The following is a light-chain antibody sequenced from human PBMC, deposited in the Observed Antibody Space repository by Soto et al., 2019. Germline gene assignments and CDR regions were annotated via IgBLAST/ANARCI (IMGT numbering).Light chain of an antibody. V-gene: IGKV1-9*01. CDR1: QGIRNY. CDR2: IAS. J-gene: IGKJ5*01. Sequence: IQLTQSPSFLSASVGDIVTITCRASQGIRNYLAWYQQKPGRAPKLLIYIASTLQSGVPSRFSGSYSGTEFTLTITSLQPEDFATYYCQQVNSYPITFGQGTRLEIK. CDR3: QQVNSYPIT.